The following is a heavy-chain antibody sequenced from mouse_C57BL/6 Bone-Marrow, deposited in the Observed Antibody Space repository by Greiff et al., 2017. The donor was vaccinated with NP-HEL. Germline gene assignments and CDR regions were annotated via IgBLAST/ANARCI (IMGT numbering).Heavy chain of an antibody. CDR3: TGPLYGSSPRSLWYFDV. V-gene: IGHV6-3*01. CDR1: GFTFSNYW. D-gene: IGHD1-1*01. CDR2: IRLKSDNYAT. J-gene: IGHJ1*03. Sequence: EVKLMESGGGLVQPGGSMKLSCVASGFTFSNYWMNWVRPSPEKGLEWVAQIRLKSDNYATHYAESVKGRFTISRDDSKSSVYLQMNNLRAEDTGIYYCTGPLYGSSPRSLWYFDVWGTGTTVTVSS.